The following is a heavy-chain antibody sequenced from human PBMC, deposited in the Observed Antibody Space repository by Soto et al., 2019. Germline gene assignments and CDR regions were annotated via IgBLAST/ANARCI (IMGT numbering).Heavy chain of an antibody. CDR3: ARAGNYYDSTGYYQGWFDP. CDR2: IYYSGST. CDR1: GGSISRGDYY. V-gene: IGHV4-30-4*01. D-gene: IGHD3-22*01. J-gene: IGHJ5*02. Sequence: SETLSLTCTVSGGSISRGDYYWGWIRQPPGKGLEWIGYIYYSGSTYYNPSLKSRVTISVDTSKNQFSLKLSSVTAADTAVYYCARAGNYYDSTGYYQGWFDPWGQGTLVTVSS.